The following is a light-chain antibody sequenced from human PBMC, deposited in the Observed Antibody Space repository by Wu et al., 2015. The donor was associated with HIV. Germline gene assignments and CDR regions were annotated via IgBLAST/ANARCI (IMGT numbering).Light chain of an antibody. CDR2: DAS. CDR3: QQRSNWPLT. V-gene: IGKV3-11*01. Sequence: EVVLTQSPATLSLSPGERATFSCGASQTVNSNYLAWYQHRPGLAPRLLIYDASNRATGIPARFSGSGSGTDFTLTISSLEPEDFAVYYCQQRSNWPLTFGGGTKVEIK. CDR1: QTVNSNY. J-gene: IGKJ4*01.